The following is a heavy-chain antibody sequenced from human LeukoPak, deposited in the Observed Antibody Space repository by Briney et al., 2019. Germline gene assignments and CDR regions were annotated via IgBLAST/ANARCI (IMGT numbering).Heavy chain of an antibody. CDR3: ARGPIAAAGDY. J-gene: IGHJ4*02. CDR2: INANNGNT. CDR1: GNTLTSSG. Sequence: ASVKVSCKASGNTLTSSGITWGRQAPGQGLKWMGWINANNGNTNYAQNLQGRVTMTRDTSTSTAYMELRSLRSDDTAVYYCARGPIAAAGDYWGQGTLVTVSS. D-gene: IGHD6-13*01. V-gene: IGHV1-18*04.